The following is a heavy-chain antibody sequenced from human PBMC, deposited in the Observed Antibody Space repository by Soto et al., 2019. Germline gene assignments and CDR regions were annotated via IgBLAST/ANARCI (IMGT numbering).Heavy chain of an antibody. Sequence: PSETLPLTCAFSGGSSISGGYFWNWIRQHPGKGLEWIGYIYYSGSTYYNPSLKSRVTISLDTSKNQFSLKLNSVTAADTAVYYCAREPSIWGQGTLVTVSS. J-gene: IGHJ4*02. CDR1: GGSSISGGYF. CDR3: AREPSI. V-gene: IGHV4-31*11. CDR2: IYYSGST.